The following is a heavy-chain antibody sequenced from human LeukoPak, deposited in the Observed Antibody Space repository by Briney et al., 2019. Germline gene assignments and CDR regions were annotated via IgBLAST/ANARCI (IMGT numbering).Heavy chain of an antibody. CDR2: MSYDGSHK. Sequence: PGGSLTLSCVASGFPFISYTMHWVRQAPGKGLEWMAVMSYDGSHKFHADSVKGRFTITRDNSKNTVYLQVNSLRAEDTAIYYCARDVGGYAFDYWGQGTLVTVSS. V-gene: IGHV3-30*04. CDR3: ARDVGGYAFDY. D-gene: IGHD5-12*01. CDR1: GFPFISYT. J-gene: IGHJ4*02.